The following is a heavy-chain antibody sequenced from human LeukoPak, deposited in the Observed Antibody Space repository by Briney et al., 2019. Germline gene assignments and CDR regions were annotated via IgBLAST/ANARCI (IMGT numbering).Heavy chain of an antibody. CDR3: AQFGDYFEF. CDR2: IIPIFGTA. CDR1: GDTFSSYA. D-gene: IGHD5-24*01. V-gene: IGHV1-69*05. J-gene: IGHJ4*02. Sequence: SVKVSCKASGDTFSSYAVNWVRQAPGQGLEWMGGIIPIFGTANYTQKFQGRLTITTDESTSTAYMELSSLRSDDTAVYCAAQFGDYFEFWGRGTLVTVSS.